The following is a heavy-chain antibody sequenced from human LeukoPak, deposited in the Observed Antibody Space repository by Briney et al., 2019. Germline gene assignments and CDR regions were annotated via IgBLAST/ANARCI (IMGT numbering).Heavy chain of an antibody. CDR2: VGTNGIST. CDR1: GFTFSTYA. D-gene: IGHD2-2*01. J-gene: IGHJ4*02. Sequence: GGSLRLSCSASGFTFSTYAMHWVRQAPGKGLEYVSAVGTNGISTYYADSVRGRFTISRDNSENTLYLQMSSLIPEDTALYYCVKGSLVVYSLSFDYWGQGTLVTVSS. CDR3: VKGSLVVYSLSFDY. V-gene: IGHV3-64D*06.